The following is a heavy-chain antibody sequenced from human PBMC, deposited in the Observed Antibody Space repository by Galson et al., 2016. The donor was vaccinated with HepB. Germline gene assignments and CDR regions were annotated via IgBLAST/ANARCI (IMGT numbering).Heavy chain of an antibody. V-gene: IGHV1-69*13. J-gene: IGHJ4*02. CDR2: IIPIFGTP. Sequence: SVKVSCKVSGGSFSSYGMSWVRQAPGQGLQWIGGIIPIFGTPTYAQNFQGRVTITADESTSTAYVELTSLRSEDTAVYFCAGGDQSRHIAAPGLRIFDYWGPGTMVTVSS. CDR3: AGGDQSRHIAAPGLRIFDY. CDR1: GGSFSSYG. D-gene: IGHD6-13*01.